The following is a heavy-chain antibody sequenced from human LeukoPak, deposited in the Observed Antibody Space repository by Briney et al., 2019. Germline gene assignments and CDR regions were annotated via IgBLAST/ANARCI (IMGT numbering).Heavy chain of an antibody. CDR2: IKQDGSEK. CDR1: GFTFSNYC. J-gene: IGHJ6*02. V-gene: IGHV3-7*05. CDR3: ARDLRPRNYYFYGMDV. D-gene: IGHD3-3*01. Sequence: PGGSLRLSCAASGFTFSNYCLSWVRQAPGKGLEWLANIKQDGSEKYYVDSVRGRFTISRDNAENSLFLQMNSLRAEDTAVYYCARDLRPRNYYFYGMDVWGQGTTVTVSS.